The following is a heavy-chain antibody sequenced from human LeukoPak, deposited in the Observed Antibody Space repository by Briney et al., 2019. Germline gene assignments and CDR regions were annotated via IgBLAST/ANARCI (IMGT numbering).Heavy chain of an antibody. J-gene: IGHJ4*02. CDR2: INPNSGGT. D-gene: IGHD3-22*01. V-gene: IGHV1-2*02. CDR1: GYTFTGYY. CDR3: ARTDPYYYDSSGYYSSHFDY. Sequence: ASVTVSCKASGYTFTGYYIHWVRQAPGQGLEWMGWINPNSGGTNYAQKFQGRVTMTRDTSISTAYMELSRLRSDDTAVYYCARTDPYYYDSSGYYSSHFDYWGQGTLVTVSS.